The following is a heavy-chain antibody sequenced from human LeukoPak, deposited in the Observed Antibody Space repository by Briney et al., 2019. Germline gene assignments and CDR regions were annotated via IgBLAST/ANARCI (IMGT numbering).Heavy chain of an antibody. Sequence: PSETLYLTCTVSGDSINSLDLWSWVRQPPGKGLEWIGYIFYLGSTYYNPSLKSRVSISVNTFKNQFSLKLTAVTAADTAVYYCARKYPDHWFDPWGQGTLVTVSS. CDR3: ARKYPDHWFDP. CDR1: GDSINSLDL. J-gene: IGHJ5*02. CDR2: IFYLGST. D-gene: IGHD6-6*01. V-gene: IGHV4-30-4*01.